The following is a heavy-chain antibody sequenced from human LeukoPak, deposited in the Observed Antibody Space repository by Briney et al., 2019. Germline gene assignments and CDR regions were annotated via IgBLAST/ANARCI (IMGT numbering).Heavy chain of an antibody. CDR1: GYSFTSYD. V-gene: IGHV1-8*01. D-gene: IGHD5-12*01. Sequence: ASVKVSCKASGYSFTSYDINWVRQAAGQGLEWMGWMNPNSDNTGYGQKFQGRVTMTRSTSMTTAYMELSSLRSEDTAIYYCARVEFNGGYSHLYWGQGTLLTVSS. J-gene: IGHJ4*02. CDR2: MNPNSDNT. CDR3: ARVEFNGGYSHLY.